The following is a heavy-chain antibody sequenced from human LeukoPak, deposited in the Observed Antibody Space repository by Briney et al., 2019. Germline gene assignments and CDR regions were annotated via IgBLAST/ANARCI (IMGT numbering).Heavy chain of an antibody. CDR2: INPNSGGT. CDR3: TRETGGSTLVTLPSDN. Sequence: GASVKVSCKASGYTFIGYYIHWVRQAPGQGLEWMGWINPNSGGTNYAQKFQGRVTMTRDRSISTAYMELSRLTSDDTAVYYCTRETGGSTLVTLPSDNWGQGTPVTVSS. CDR1: GYTFIGYY. V-gene: IGHV1-2*02. D-gene: IGHD4-23*01. J-gene: IGHJ4*02.